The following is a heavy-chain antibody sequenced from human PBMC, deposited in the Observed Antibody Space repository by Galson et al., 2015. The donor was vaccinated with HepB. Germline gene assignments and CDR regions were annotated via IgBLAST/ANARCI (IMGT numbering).Heavy chain of an antibody. CDR3: ARDQGYCSGGSCYYYYGMDV. CDR2: ISYDGSNK. J-gene: IGHJ6*02. V-gene: IGHV3-30*04. CDR1: GFTFSSYA. D-gene: IGHD2-15*01. Sequence: SLRLSCAASGFTFSSYAMHWVRQAPGKGLEWVAVISYDGSNKYYADSVKGRFTISRDNSKNTLYLQMNSLRAEDTAVYYCARDQGYCSGGSCYYYYGMDVWGQGTTVTVSS.